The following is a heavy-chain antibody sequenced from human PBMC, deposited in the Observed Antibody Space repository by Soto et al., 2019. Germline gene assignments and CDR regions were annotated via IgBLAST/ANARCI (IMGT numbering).Heavy chain of an antibody. CDR1: GFTFSGYG. V-gene: IGHV3-30*18. CDR3: AKGATGYTNGLSALDI. CDR2: ISYDGSNK. D-gene: IGHD6-25*01. Sequence: GGSLRLSCAASGFTFSGYGMHWVRQAPGKGLEWVAVISYDGSNKYYADSVKGRFTISRDNSKNTLYLQMNNLRAEDTAVYYCAKGATGYTNGLSALDIWGQGTMVTVSS. J-gene: IGHJ3*02.